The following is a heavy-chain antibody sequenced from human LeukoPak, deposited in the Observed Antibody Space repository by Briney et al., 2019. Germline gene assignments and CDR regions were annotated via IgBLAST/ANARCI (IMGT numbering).Heavy chain of an antibody. CDR2: ITYSGST. J-gene: IGHJ4*02. Sequence: SQTLSLTCTVSGGSISSDDYYWSWIRQPPGKGLEWIGHITYSGSTDYSPSLRSRVTMSVDSSKNQFSLKLNSVTAAETAMYFCARGGVGGYDYFDSWGQGTLVAVSS. CDR1: GGSISSDDYY. D-gene: IGHD5-12*01. CDR3: ARGGVGGYDYFDS. V-gene: IGHV4-30-4*01.